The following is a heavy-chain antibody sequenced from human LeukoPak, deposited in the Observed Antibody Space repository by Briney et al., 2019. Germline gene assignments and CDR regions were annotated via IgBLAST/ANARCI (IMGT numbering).Heavy chain of an antibody. D-gene: IGHD2-2*01. CDR3: ARGPNQLLPRGYYYYYMDV. V-gene: IGHV3-53*01. CDR2: IYRGGST. CDR1: GFTVSSNY. J-gene: IGHJ6*03. Sequence: GGSLRLSCAASGFTVSSNYMSWVRQAPGKGLEWVSVIYRGGSTYYADSVKGRFTISRDNSKNTLSLQMNSLRAVDTAVYYCARGPNQLLPRGYYYYYMDVWGKGTTVTVSS.